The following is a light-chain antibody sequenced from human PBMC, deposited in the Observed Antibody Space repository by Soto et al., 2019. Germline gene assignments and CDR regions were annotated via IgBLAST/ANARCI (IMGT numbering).Light chain of an antibody. Sequence: DTQMTQSPPTLSASVGDRVTNTRRASQSISSWLAWYQQKPGKAPKLLIYGASTLESGVPSRFSGSGSGTEFTLTISSLQPDDFATFYCQHYNSHSPTFGQGTKVDIK. CDR2: GAS. V-gene: IGKV1-5*01. CDR3: QHYNSHSPT. J-gene: IGKJ1*01. CDR1: QSISSW.